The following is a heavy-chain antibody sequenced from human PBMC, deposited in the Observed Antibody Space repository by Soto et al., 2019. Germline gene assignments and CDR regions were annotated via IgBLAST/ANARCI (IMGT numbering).Heavy chain of an antibody. CDR3: ARVGSADNWFDH. CDR1: GLSFSGYY. V-gene: IGHV4-34*01. Sequence: XETLSLTCAVDGLSFSGYYWSWIRQPPGKGLEWIGEINHSGSTNYNPSLKGRVTISVDTSKNQFSLKLSSVTTADTAVYYCARVGSADNWFDHWGQGTLVTVSS. CDR2: INHSGST. D-gene: IGHD3-10*01. J-gene: IGHJ5*02.